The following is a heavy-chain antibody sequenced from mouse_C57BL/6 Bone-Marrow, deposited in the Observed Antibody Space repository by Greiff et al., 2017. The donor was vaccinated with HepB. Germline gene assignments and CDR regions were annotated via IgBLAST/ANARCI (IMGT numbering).Heavy chain of an antibody. V-gene: IGHV1-69*01. D-gene: IGHD4-1*01. Sequence: QVQLQQPGAELVMPGASVKLSCKASGYTFTSYWMHWVKQRPGQGLEWIGEIDPSDSYTNYNQKFKGKSTLTVDKSSSTAYMQLSSLTSEDSAVYYCARETGAWFAYWGQGTLATVSA. CDR2: IDPSDSYT. J-gene: IGHJ3*01. CDR1: GYTFTSYW. CDR3: ARETGAWFAY.